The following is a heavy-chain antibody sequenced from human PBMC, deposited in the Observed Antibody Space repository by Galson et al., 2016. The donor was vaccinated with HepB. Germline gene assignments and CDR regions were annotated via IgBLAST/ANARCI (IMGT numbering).Heavy chain of an antibody. Sequence: CAISGDSVSSNSAAWNWVRQSPSRGLEWLGRAYYRSQWDYEYVVSLKSRITINPDTSKNQFSLQLDSVTPDDTAVYYCARGNTAIFGVVIFDYWGQGTLVTVSS. D-gene: IGHD3-3*01. V-gene: IGHV6-1*01. CDR2: AYYRSQWDY. J-gene: IGHJ4*02. CDR1: GDSVSSNSAA. CDR3: ARGNTAIFGVVIFDY.